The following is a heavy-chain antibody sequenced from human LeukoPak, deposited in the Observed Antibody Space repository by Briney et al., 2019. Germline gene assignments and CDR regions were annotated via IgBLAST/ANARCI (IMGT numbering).Heavy chain of an antibody. J-gene: IGHJ4*02. CDR1: GFSFSSHW. CDR2: IKQDGSDK. V-gene: IGHV3-7*01. CDR3: ARENYGDSDL. Sequence: GGSLRLSCAASGFSFSSHWMSWVRQAPGKGLEWVANIKQDGSDKYYVDSVKGRFTISRDNAKNSPHLQMNSLRAEDTAVYYCARENYGDSDLWGQGTLVTVSS. D-gene: IGHD4-17*01.